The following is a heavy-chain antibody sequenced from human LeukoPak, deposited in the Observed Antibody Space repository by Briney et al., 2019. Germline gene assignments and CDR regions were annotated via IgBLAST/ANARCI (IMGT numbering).Heavy chain of an antibody. CDR1: GFTFNRYG. CDR2: IRYSGNNK. V-gene: IGHV3-30*02. D-gene: IGHD3-22*01. CDR3: ARDAEPNYYDSSGYKY. Sequence: GGSLRLSCAASGFTFNRYGMHWVRQAPGKGLEWVAFIRYSGNNKEYSDSVKGRFTISRDNAKNSLYLQMNSLRAEDTAVYYCARDAEPNYYDSSGYKYWGQGTLVTVSS. J-gene: IGHJ4*02.